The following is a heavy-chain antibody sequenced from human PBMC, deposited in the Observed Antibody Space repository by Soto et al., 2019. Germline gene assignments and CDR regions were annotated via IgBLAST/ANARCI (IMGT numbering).Heavy chain of an antibody. CDR3: ARGIRGPAAICNWFDP. D-gene: IGHD2-2*01. CDR2: IIPIFGTA. J-gene: IGHJ5*02. CDR1: GGTFSSYA. V-gene: IGHV1-69*01. Sequence: QVQLVQSGAEVKKPGSSVKVSCKASGGTFSSYAISWVRQAPGQGLEWMGGIIPIFGTANYAQKFQGRVTITADESTSTAYMELSSLRSEDTAVNYCARGIRGPAAICNWFDPWGQGTLVTVSS.